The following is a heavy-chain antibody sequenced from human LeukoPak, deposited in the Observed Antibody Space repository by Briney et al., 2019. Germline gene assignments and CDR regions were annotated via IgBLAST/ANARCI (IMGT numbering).Heavy chain of an antibody. CDR1: GFTFSSYG. D-gene: IGHD6-19*01. J-gene: IGHJ4*02. CDR2: VSGSGGNT. CDR3: TRHGYSSH. Sequence: PGGSLRLSCSASGFTFSSYGMHWVRQAPGKGLEWVSAVSGSGGNTYYADSVKGRFTISRDNSKNTLYLQMNSLRAEDTAVYYCTRHGYSSHWGQGTLVTVSS. V-gene: IGHV3-23*01.